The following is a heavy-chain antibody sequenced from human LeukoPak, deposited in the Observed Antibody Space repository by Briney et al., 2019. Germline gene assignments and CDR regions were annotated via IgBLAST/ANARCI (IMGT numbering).Heavy chain of an antibody. J-gene: IGHJ4*02. CDR1: GFTFSDYA. CDR2: ISDSGASI. D-gene: IGHD2-21*02. V-gene: IGHV3-23*01. CDR3: ANCGGDCYAPLDY. Sequence: GGSLRLSCAASGFTFSDYAMSWVRQAPGKGLEWVSTISDSGASIYYADSVKGRFTISRDNSKNTLYLQLNSLRAEDTAVYYCANCGGDCYAPLDYWGQGTLVTVSS.